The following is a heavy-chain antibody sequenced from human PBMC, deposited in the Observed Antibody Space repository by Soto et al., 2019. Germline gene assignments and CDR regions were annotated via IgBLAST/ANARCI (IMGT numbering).Heavy chain of an antibody. CDR3: GGGRGEGGGERITIFGVVIPRPHYFDY. Sequence: SETMSLTCTVSGGSISSGGYYWSWIRQHPGKGLEWIGYIYNSGSTYYNPSLKSRVTISVDTSKNQFSLKLSSVTAADTAEYYFGGGRGEGGGERITIFGVVIPRPHYFDYWGQGTLVTVSS. D-gene: IGHD3-3*01. V-gene: IGHV4-31*03. CDR2: IYNSGST. J-gene: IGHJ4*02. CDR1: GGSISSGGYY.